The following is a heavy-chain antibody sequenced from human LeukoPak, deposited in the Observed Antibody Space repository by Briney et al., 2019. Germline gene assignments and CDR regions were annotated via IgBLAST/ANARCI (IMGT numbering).Heavy chain of an antibody. CDR1: GFTFSSYA. D-gene: IGHD6-13*01. CDR3: AKGRSVSSSWYVFDY. Sequence: GGSLRLSCAASGFTFSSYAMSWVRQAPGKGLEWVSAISGSGGSTYYADSVKGRFTISRDNSKNTLCLQMNSLRAEDTAVYYCAKGRSVSSSWYVFDYWGQGTLVTVSS. J-gene: IGHJ4*02. V-gene: IGHV3-23*01. CDR2: ISGSGGST.